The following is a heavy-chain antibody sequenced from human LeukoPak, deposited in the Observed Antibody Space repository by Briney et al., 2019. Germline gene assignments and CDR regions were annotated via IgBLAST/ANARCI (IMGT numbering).Heavy chain of an antibody. J-gene: IGHJ6*02. CDR2: INPSGGST. CDR3: ARGGLLVVASFGYYGMDV. Sequence: GASVKVSCKASGYTFTSYYMHWVRQAPGQGLEWVGIINPSGGSTSYAQKFQGRVTMTRDTSTSTVYMELSSLRSEDTAVYYCARGGLLVVASFGYYGMDVWGQGTTVTVSS. D-gene: IGHD2-8*02. CDR1: GYTFTSYY. V-gene: IGHV1-46*01.